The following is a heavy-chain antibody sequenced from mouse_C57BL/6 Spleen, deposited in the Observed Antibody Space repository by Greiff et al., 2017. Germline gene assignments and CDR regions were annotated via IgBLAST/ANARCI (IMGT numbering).Heavy chain of an antibody. J-gene: IGHJ4*01. Sequence: QVQLKESGAELARPGASVKLSCKASGYTFTSYGISWVKQRTGQGLEWIGEIYPRSGNTYYNEKFKGKATLTADKSSSTAYMELRSLTSEDSAVYFCARSSYYGSSHRYYAMDYWGQGTSVTVSS. CDR3: ARSSYYGSSHRYYAMDY. CDR1: GYTFTSYG. V-gene: IGHV1-81*01. CDR2: IYPRSGNT. D-gene: IGHD1-1*01.